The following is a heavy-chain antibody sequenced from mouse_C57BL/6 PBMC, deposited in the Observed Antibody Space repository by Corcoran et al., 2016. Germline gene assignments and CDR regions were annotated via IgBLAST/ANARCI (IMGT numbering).Heavy chain of an antibody. J-gene: IGHJ2*01. CDR3: ARGGSTMVTTFDY. D-gene: IGHD2-2*01. CDR2: IYPGDGDT. CDR1: GDAFSSYW. V-gene: IGHV1-80*01. Sequence: QVQLQQSGAELVKPGASVKISCKASGDAFSSYWMNWVKQRPGKGLEWIGQIYPGDGDTNYNGKFKGKATLTADKSSSTAYMQLSSLTSEDSAVYFCARGGSTMVTTFDYWGQGTTLTVSS.